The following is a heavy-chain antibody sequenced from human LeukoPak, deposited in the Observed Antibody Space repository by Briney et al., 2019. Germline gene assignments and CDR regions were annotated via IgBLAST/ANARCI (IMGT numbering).Heavy chain of an antibody. D-gene: IGHD3-3*01. CDR1: GGSVSSGSYY. V-gene: IGHV4-61*01. J-gene: IGHJ4*02. Sequence: SETLSLTCTVSGGSVSSGSYYWSWIQQPPGKGLEWIGYIYYSGSTNYNPSLKSRVTISVDTSKNQFSLKLSSVTAADTAVYYCAREVEYYDFWSGYYIDYWGQGTLVTVSS. CDR2: IYYSGST. CDR3: AREVEYYDFWSGYYIDY.